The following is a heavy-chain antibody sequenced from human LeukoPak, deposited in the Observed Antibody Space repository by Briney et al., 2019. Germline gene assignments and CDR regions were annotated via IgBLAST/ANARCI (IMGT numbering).Heavy chain of an antibody. D-gene: IGHD2-2*01. V-gene: IGHV3-33*01. CDR3: ARDLSWDIVVVPAAMPKNWFDP. CDR2: IWYDGSNK. J-gene: IGHJ5*02. Sequence: GGSLRLSCAASGFTFSSYGMHWVRQAPGKGLEWVAVIWYDGSNKYYADSVKGRFTISRDNSKNTLYLQMNSLRAEGTAVYYCARDLSWDIVVVPAAMPKNWFDPWGQGTLVTVSS. CDR1: GFTFSSYG.